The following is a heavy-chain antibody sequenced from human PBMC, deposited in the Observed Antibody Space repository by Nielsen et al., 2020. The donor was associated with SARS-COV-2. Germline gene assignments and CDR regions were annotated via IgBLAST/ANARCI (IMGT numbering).Heavy chain of an antibody. V-gene: IGHV4-59*01. CDR1: SDSMSNYY. D-gene: IGHD3-9*01. Sequence: SETLSLTCTVSSDSMSNYYWSWVRQPPGKGLEWIGYVYYSGDANYNPALKSRVSISMDTPKNQFSLKVNSVTPADTAVYFCARGLYDIVTGYGYYYFYMDVWGKGTTVTVSS. J-gene: IGHJ6*03. CDR2: VYYSGDA. CDR3: ARGLYDIVTGYGYYYFYMDV.